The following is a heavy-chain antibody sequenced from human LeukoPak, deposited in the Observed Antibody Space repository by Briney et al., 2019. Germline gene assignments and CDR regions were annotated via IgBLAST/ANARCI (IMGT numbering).Heavy chain of an antibody. CDR2: ISSSSSYI. CDR1: GFTFSSYS. J-gene: IGHJ4*02. Sequence: PGGSLRLSCAASGFTFSSYSMNWVRQAPGKGLEWVSSISSSSSYIYYADSVKGRFTISRDNAKNSLYLQMNSLRAEDTAVYYCARGPVTHPEYFDYWGQGTLVTVSS. CDR3: ARGPVTHPEYFDY. D-gene: IGHD4-11*01. V-gene: IGHV3-21*01.